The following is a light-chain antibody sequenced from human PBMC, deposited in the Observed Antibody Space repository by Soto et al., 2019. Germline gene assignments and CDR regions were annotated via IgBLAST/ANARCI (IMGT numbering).Light chain of an antibody. J-gene: IGKJ4*01. CDR2: DAS. V-gene: IGKV1-5*01. CDR1: QSISSW. Sequence: DIQMTQSPSTLSASVGDRVTITCRASQSISSWLAWYQQKPGKAPKLLIYDASSLESGVPSRFSGSGSDTEFTLTINNLQPDDFATYTCQQYNRYSITFGGGTKV. CDR3: QQYNRYSIT.